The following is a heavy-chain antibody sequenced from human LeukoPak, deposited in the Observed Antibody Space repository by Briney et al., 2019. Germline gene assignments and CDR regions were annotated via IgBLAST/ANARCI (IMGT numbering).Heavy chain of an antibody. D-gene: IGHD3-10*01. J-gene: IGHJ4*02. CDR3: ARDNYYGSGLFGY. Sequence: PGGSLRLSCAASGFTVSTRYMSWVRQAPGKGLEWVSVLYSGGGGDTYYAESVKGRFTISRDNSKNTLYLQMNSLRAEDTAVYYCARDNYYGSGLFGYWGQGTLVTVSS. V-gene: IGHV3-53*01. CDR2: LYSGGGGDT. CDR1: GFTVSTRY.